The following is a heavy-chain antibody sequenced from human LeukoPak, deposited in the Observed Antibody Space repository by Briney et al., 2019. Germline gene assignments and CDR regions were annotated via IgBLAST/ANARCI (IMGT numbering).Heavy chain of an antibody. CDR2: IYFSGST. Sequence: PSETLSLTCTVSGVSITSFYWSWIRHPPGKGLEWIGYIYFSGSTNYNPSLKSRVTVSLDTTKNQVSLKLSSVSAADTAVYYCASTGYCIGGSCYSNYFDHWGQGTLVTVSS. D-gene: IGHD2-15*01. CDR1: GVSITSFY. CDR3: ASTGYCIGGSCYSNYFDH. V-gene: IGHV4-59*08. J-gene: IGHJ4*02.